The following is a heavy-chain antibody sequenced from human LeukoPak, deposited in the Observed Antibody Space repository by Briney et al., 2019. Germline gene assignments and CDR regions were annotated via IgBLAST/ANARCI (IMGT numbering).Heavy chain of an antibody. J-gene: IGHJ4*02. CDR2: IYYSGST. V-gene: IGHV4-61*01. CDR1: GGSVSSGSYY. CDR3: ARGPTTVVTPDRYFDY. D-gene: IGHD4-23*01. Sequence: SETLSLTCPVSGGSVSSGSYYWSWIRQPPGKGLEWIGYIYYSGSTNYNPSLKSRVTISVDTSKNQFSLKLSSVTAADTAVYYCARGPTTVVTPDRYFDYWGQGTLVTVSS.